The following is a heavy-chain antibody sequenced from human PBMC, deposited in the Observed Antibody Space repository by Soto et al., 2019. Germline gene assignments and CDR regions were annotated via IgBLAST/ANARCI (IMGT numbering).Heavy chain of an antibody. V-gene: IGHV1-2*04. D-gene: IGHD2-2*02. CDR3: ARTFRGPHCSSTSCYSSYWYFDL. CDR1: GYTFTGYY. J-gene: IGHJ2*01. CDR2: INPNSGGT. Sequence: QVQLVQSGAEVKKPGASVKVSCKASGYTFTGYYMHWVRQAPGQGLEWMGWINPNSGGTNYAQKFQGWVTMTRDTSVSTAYMELSRLRSDDTAVYYCARTFRGPHCSSTSCYSSYWYFDLWGRGTLVTVSS.